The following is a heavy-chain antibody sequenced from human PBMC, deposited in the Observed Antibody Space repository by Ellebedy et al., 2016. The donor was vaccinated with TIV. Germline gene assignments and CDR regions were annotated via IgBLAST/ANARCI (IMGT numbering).Heavy chain of an antibody. CDR2: ISGSGGST. CDR1: GFTASSNY. D-gene: IGHD3-16*02. J-gene: IGHJ4*02. V-gene: IGHV3-23*01. CDR3: AKDDYDYIWGSYRYGY. Sequence: GGSLRLXXAASGFTASSNYMSWVRQAPGKGLEWVSAISGSGGSTYYADSVKGRFTISRDNSKNTLYLQMNSLRAEDTAVYYCAKDDYDYIWGSYRYGYWGQGTLVTVSS.